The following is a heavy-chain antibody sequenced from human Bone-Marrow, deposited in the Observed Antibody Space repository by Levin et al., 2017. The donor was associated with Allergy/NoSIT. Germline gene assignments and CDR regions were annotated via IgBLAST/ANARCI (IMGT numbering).Heavy chain of an antibody. CDR1: GFTFSNAW. CDR3: TTDRCLDYYYYGMDV. Sequence: GGSLRLSCAASGFTFSNAWMSWVRQAPGKGLEWVGRIKSKTDGGTTDYAAPVKGRFTISRDDSKNTLYLQMNSLKTEDTAVYYCTTDRCLDYYYYGMDVWGQGTTVTVSS. V-gene: IGHV3-15*01. CDR2: IKSKTDGGTT. J-gene: IGHJ6*02. D-gene: IGHD5/OR15-5a*01.